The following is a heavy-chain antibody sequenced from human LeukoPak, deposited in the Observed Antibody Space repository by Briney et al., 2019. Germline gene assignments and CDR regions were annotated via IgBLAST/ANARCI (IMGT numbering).Heavy chain of an antibody. D-gene: IGHD3-10*01. Sequence: GGSLRLSCVDSGFTFTNAWMSWVRQAPGKGLEWIGRIKSKTDGGTTNYAEPVRGRFTISRDDSKSAVYLQMNSLKIEDTAVYYCTTDLGTYYHGSQRLIPIDYWGQGTLVTVSS. CDR3: TTDLGTYYHGSQRLIPIDY. CDR1: GFTFTNAW. V-gene: IGHV3-15*01. J-gene: IGHJ4*02. CDR2: IKSKTDGGTT.